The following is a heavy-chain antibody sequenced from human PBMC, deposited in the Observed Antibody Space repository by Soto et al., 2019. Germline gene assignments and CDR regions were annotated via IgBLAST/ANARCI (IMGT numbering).Heavy chain of an antibody. V-gene: IGHV1-46*03. CDR2: INPSGGST. D-gene: IGHD6-19*01. Sequence: ASVKVSCKASGYTFTSYYMHWARQAPGQGLEWMGIINPSGGSTSYAQKFQGRVTMTRDTSTSTVYMELSSLRSEDTAVYYCARSSGWYYRAFDIWGQGTMVTVSS. CDR1: GYTFTSYY. J-gene: IGHJ3*02. CDR3: ARSSGWYYRAFDI.